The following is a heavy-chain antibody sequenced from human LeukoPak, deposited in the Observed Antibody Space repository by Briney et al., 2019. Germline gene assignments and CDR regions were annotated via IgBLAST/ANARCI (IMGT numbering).Heavy chain of an antibody. D-gene: IGHD5-24*01. CDR3: GRDLSRVAGDNYGIDY. J-gene: IGHJ4*02. CDR1: GYTFNTYA. V-gene: IGHV1-18*01. CDR2: ISAYNGNT. Sequence: ASVKVSCKASGYTFNTYAFSWVRQAPGQGLEWMGWISAYNGNTNYAQKFQGRVTMTTHTSTSTAHMELRNLRSDDTAVYYCGRDLSRVAGDNYGIDYWGQGTLVTVSS.